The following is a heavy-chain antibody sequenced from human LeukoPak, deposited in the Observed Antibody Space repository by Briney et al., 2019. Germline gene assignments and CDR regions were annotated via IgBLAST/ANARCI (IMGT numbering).Heavy chain of an antibody. CDR2: IYPGDSDT. J-gene: IGHJ5*02. CDR1: GYTFRNYW. V-gene: IGHV5-51*01. D-gene: IGHD3/OR15-3a*01. CDR3: ARINQVRRWTGSENWFDP. Sequence: GESLKISCKGSGYTFRNYWIGWVRQMPGKGLEWMGIIYPGDSDTRYSPSFQGQVTISADKSISTAYLQWSSLKASDTAMYYCARINQVRRWTGSENWFDPWGQGTLVTVSS.